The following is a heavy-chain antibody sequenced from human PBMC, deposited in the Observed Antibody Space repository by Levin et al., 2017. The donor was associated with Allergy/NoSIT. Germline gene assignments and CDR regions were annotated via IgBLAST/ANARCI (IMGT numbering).Heavy chain of an antibody. D-gene: IGHD6-19*01. CDR3: ARRRIAVAGTAEYFQH. CDR2: INHSGST. J-gene: IGHJ1*01. Sequence: SETLSLTCAVYGGSFSGYYWSWIRQPPGKGLEWIGEINHSGSTNYNPSLKSRVTISVDTSKNQFSLKLSSVTAADTAVYYCARRRIAVAGTAEYFQHWGQGTLVTVSS. CDR1: GGSFSGYY. V-gene: IGHV4-34*01.